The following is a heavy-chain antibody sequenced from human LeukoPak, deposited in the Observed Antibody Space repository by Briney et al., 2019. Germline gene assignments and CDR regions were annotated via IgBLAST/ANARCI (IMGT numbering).Heavy chain of an antibody. CDR3: ARGYYYDSSGSRAFDY. J-gene: IGHJ4*02. CDR2: IYYSGNT. D-gene: IGHD3-22*01. CDR1: GGSISSGDYY. V-gene: IGHV4-30-4*01. Sequence: SETLSLTCTVSGGSISSGDYYWSWIRQPPGKGLEWIGYIYYSGNTYYNPSLKSRVTISVDTSKNQFSLKLSSVTAADTAVYYCARGYYYDSSGSRAFDYWGQGTLVTVSS.